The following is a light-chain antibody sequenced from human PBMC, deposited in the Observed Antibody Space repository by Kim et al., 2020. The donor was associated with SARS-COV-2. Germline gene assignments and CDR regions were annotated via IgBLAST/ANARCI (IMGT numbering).Light chain of an antibody. CDR1: QSVSSY. Sequence: EIVLTQSPATLSLSPGERATLSCRASQSVSSYLAWYQQKPGQAPRLLIYDASNSATGIPARVSGSGSGTDFTLTISSLEPEDFAVYYCQQRISWPLTFGGGTKVDIK. J-gene: IGKJ4*01. CDR2: DAS. CDR3: QQRISWPLT. V-gene: IGKV3-11*01.